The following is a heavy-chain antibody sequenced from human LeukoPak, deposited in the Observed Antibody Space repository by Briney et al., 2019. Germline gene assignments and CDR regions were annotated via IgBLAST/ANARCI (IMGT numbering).Heavy chain of an antibody. D-gene: IGHD1-26*01. V-gene: IGHV1-69*08. CDR1: GGTFNSHI. CDR2: ITPVIGSV. J-gene: IGHJ5*02. Sequence: SVKVSCKTSGGTFNSHIFSWVRQAPGQGPEWMGRITPVIGSVKYAQKFQGRMTIFADASTTTVYMELNSLTSEDTAVYFCTRVNLRGSQYNWFDPWGQGTLVTVSS. CDR3: TRVNLRGSQYNWFDP.